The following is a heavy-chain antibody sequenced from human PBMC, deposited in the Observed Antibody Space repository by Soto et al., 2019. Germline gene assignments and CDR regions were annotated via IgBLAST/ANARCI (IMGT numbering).Heavy chain of an antibody. CDR1: GGNFSSNG. J-gene: IGHJ5*02. V-gene: IGHV1-69*01. CDR3: AGAYDSTWYNRLDP. Sequence: QVQLVQSGAEVKKPGSSVKVSCKAPGGNFSSNGIRWVRQAPGQGLEFMGGIIPTFGTTNYAHKFRGRVTITSDESTGTAYMEFSSMRSDDTAVYYCAGAYDSTWYNRLDPWGQGSLVTVAS. CDR2: IIPTFGTT. D-gene: IGHD4-4*01.